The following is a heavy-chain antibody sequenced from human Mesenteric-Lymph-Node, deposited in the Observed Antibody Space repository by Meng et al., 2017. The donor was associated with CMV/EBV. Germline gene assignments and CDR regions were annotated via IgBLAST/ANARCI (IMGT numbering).Heavy chain of an antibody. J-gene: IGHJ6*02. D-gene: IGHD3-3*01. CDR3: ARNERLEPFDYYAMDV. V-gene: IGHV3-74*01. Sequence: GGSLRLSCAASGFMFSRYWMEWVRQAPGKGLVWVSRIISDGTVTGYADSVKGRFTISRDNAKKMIYLEMNSLRVKDTGVYYCARNERLEPFDYYAMDVWGQGTTVTVSS. CDR1: GFMFSRYW. CDR2: IISDGTVT.